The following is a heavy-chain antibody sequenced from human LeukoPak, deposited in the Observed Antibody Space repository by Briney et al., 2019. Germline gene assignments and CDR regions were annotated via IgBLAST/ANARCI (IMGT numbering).Heavy chain of an antibody. CDR2: INHSGST. CDR1: GGSFSGYY. D-gene: IGHD3-10*01. J-gene: IGHJ4*02. CDR3: ARGLRLPMVRETFDY. V-gene: IGHV4-34*01. Sequence: SETLSLTCAVYGGSFSGYYWSWIRQPPGKGLEWIGEINHSGSTNYNPSLKSRVTISVDTSKNQFSLKLSSVTAADTAVYYCARGLRLPMVRETFDYWGQGTLVTVSS.